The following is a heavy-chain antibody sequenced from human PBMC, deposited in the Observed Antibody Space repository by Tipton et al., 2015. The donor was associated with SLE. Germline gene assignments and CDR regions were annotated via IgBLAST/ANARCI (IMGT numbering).Heavy chain of an antibody. CDR2: VYYSGTT. CDR3: ARDIGIIGAGVTPLDY. CDR1: GGSISGSSWY. V-gene: IGHV4-39*07. J-gene: IGHJ4*02. D-gene: IGHD3-10*01. Sequence: TLSLTCTVSGGSISGSSWYWGWVRQSPGKGLEWIGSVYYSGTTYYNPSLKSRVTVSIDRSKNQCSLMLRSATAADTAVYFCARDIGIIGAGVTPLDYWGQGTQVIVPS.